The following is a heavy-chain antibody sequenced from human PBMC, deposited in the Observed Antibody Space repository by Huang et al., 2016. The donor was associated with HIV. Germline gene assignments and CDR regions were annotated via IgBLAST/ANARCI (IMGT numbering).Heavy chain of an antibody. D-gene: IGHD1-7*01. CDR3: ATKTAGMDI. V-gene: IGHV3-7*01. CDR1: TFTFGAYW. J-gene: IGHJ6*02. Sequence: VESGGRSVQPGGSIKLSCVGSTFTFGAYWMSWVRQRRRKGLKWKDNIKQNESEKYNVNTVKGQFNISSDKARKVLFLEMDDLRVKDTGIYFCATKTAGMDIWGQGTTVTVSS. CDR2: IKQNESEK.